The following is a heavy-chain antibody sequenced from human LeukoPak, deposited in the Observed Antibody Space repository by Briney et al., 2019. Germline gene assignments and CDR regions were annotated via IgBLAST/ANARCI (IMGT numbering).Heavy chain of an antibody. V-gene: IGHV3-66*01. CDR2: IYSGGST. D-gene: IGHD3-22*01. Sequence: GGSLRLSCAASGFTVSSNYMSWVRQAPGRGLEWVSVIYSGGSTYYADSVKGRFTISRDNSKNTLYLQMNSLRAEDTAVYYCARYYYDSSGYEFDYWGQGTLVTVSS. CDR3: ARYYYDSSGYEFDY. J-gene: IGHJ4*02. CDR1: GFTVSSNY.